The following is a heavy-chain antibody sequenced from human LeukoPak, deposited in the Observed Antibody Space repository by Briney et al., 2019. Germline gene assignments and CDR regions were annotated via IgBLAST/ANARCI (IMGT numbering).Heavy chain of an antibody. CDR1: GGSISSYY. D-gene: IGHD1-26*01. V-gene: IGHV4-59*01. CDR2: IYYSGST. Sequence: SETLSLTCTVSGGSISSYYWSWLRQPPGKGLEWIGYIYYSGSTNYNPSLKRRVTISVDTSKNQFSLKLSSVTAADTAVYYCARKRVGATAFDYWGQGTLVTVSS. J-gene: IGHJ4*02. CDR3: ARKRVGATAFDY.